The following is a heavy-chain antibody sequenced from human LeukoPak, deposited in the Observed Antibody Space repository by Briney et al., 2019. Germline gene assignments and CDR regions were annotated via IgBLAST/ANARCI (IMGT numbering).Heavy chain of an antibody. CDR3: ARNRIVVVPYYYYYMDV. Sequence: SVKVSCKASGGTFSSYAISWVRQDPGQGLEWMGGIIPIFGTANYAQKFQGRVTITADTSTSTAYMELSSLRSEDTAVYYCARNRIVVVPYYYYYMDVWGKGTTVIVSS. V-gene: IGHV1-69*06. CDR1: GGTFSSYA. CDR2: IIPIFGTA. J-gene: IGHJ6*03. D-gene: IGHD3-22*01.